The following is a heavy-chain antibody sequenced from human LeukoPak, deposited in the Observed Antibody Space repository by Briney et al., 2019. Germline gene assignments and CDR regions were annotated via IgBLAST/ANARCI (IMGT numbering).Heavy chain of an antibody. D-gene: IGHD3-22*01. CDR2: IYPGDSDT. J-gene: IGHJ1*01. Sequence: GESLKISCKGSGYSFTSCWIGWVRQMPGKGLEWMGIIYPGDSDTRYSPSFQGQVTISADMSISTAYLQWSSLKASDTAMYYCARSSNYYDSSGYPAEYFQHWGQGTLVTVSS. V-gene: IGHV5-51*01. CDR3: ARSSNYYDSSGYPAEYFQH. CDR1: GYSFTSCW.